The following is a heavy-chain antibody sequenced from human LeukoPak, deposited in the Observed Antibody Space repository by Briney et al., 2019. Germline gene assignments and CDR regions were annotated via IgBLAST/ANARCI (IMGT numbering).Heavy chain of an antibody. D-gene: IGHD4-11*01. J-gene: IGHJ4*02. CDR2: INPNNAVA. Sequence: LEWMGWINPNNAVAIYAQKFQGRLTMTRDTSISTFYMELSTMRSDDTAVYYCATNSRLDHWGQGTLVTVSS. CDR3: ATNSRLDH. V-gene: IGHV1-2*02.